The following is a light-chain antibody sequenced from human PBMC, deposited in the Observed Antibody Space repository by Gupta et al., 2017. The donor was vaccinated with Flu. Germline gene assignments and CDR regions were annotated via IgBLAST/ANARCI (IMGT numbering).Light chain of an antibody. CDR3: PQDDDWPPST. J-gene: IGKJ2*01. V-gene: IGKV3-15*01. CDR2: GAF. Sequence: ATLSVSPGEAVTPTCRASQNAANNLAWYKHKPGQAPRLLIYGAFTRSTDVPARFSGSGSGAEFTLTISSRRSEDFALYYCPQDDDWPPSTFGQGTKVDI. CDR1: QNAANN.